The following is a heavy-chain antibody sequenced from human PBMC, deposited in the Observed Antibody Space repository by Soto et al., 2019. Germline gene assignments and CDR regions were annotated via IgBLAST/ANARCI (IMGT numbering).Heavy chain of an antibody. CDR2: IWYDGSNK. J-gene: IGHJ4*02. Sequence: GGSLRLSCAASGFTFSSYGMHWVRQAPGKGLEWVAVIWYDGSNKYYADSVKGRFTISRDNSKNTLYLQMNSLRAEDTAVYYCARDGGDYVWGSYPNDYWGQGTLVTISS. D-gene: IGHD3-16*01. V-gene: IGHV3-33*01. CDR3: ARDGGDYVWGSYPNDY. CDR1: GFTFSSYG.